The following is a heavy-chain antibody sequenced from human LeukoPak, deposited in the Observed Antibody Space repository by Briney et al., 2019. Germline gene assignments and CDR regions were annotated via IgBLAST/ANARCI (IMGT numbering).Heavy chain of an antibody. Sequence: PGGSLRLSCAASGFTVSSNYMSWVRQALGRGLEWVANINQDGTEQYYVDSVKGRFTISRDNAKNSLHLQMTSLRIEDTALYYCAQAWGPGSRSFFFDYWGQGALVTVSS. J-gene: IGHJ4*02. D-gene: IGHD3-16*01. CDR1: GFTVSSNY. CDR3: AQAWGPGSRSFFFDY. CDR2: INQDGTEQ. V-gene: IGHV3-7*03.